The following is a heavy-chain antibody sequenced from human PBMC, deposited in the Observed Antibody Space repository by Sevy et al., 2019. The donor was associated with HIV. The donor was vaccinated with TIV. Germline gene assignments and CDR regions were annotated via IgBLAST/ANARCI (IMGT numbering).Heavy chain of an antibody. Sequence: GGSLRLSCAASGFIFSDYAMSWVRQAPGKGLEWVSSISGGDDSTYYADSVKGRFTVSRDNSKNTLYLQMNTLRAEDTALYYCAKFGDYYDSGGYYWYFDFWGRGPLVTVSS. CDR2: ISGGDDST. CDR1: GFIFSDYA. D-gene: IGHD3-22*01. V-gene: IGHV3-23*01. CDR3: AKFGDYYDSGGYYWYFDF. J-gene: IGHJ2*01.